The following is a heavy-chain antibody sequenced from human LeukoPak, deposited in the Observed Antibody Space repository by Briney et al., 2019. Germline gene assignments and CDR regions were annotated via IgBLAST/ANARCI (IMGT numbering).Heavy chain of an antibody. CDR2: IYYSGSA. D-gene: IGHD2-2*01. CDR3: ARVTPLNIVVVPAARDV. CDR1: GGSISGYY. Sequence: SETLSLTCTVSGGSISGYYWSWIRQPPGKGLEWIGYIYYSGSANYNPSLKSRVTISVDTSKNQFSLKLSSVTAADTAVYYCARVTPLNIVVVPAARDVGGKGTTVTIS. V-gene: IGHV4-59*08. J-gene: IGHJ6*03.